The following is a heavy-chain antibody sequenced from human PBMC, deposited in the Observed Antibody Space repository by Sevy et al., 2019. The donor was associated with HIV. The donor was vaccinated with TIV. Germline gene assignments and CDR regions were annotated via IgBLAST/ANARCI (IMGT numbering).Heavy chain of an antibody. Sequence: GGSLRLSCAASGFTFSSYAMHWVRQAPGKGLEWVAVISYDGSNKYYADSVKGRFTISRDNSKNTLYLQMNSLRAEDTAVYYCARGTPVDTATVPFDYWGQGTLVTVSS. J-gene: IGHJ4*02. CDR2: ISYDGSNK. CDR1: GFTFSSYA. D-gene: IGHD5-18*01. V-gene: IGHV3-30-3*01. CDR3: ARGTPVDTATVPFDY.